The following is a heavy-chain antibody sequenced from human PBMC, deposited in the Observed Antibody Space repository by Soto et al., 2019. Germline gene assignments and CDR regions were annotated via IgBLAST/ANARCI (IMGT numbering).Heavy chain of an antibody. CDR1: GYNFTTYV. D-gene: IGHD6-19*01. CDR2: INCGSGNT. V-gene: IGHV1-3*01. Sequence: QVQLVQSGAEVKQSGASAGVSCKASGYNFTTYVVHWLRQAPGQGPEWMGWINCGSGNTVYSQKFQGRVTFTRDTSATTAYMDLNSLTSGDTAVYYCARGYTSGWTFDFWGRGTLVTVSS. J-gene: IGHJ4*02. CDR3: ARGYTSGWTFDF.